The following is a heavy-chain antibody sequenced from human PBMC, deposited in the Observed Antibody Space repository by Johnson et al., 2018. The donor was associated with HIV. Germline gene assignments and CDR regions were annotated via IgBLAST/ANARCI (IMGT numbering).Heavy chain of an antibody. Sequence: MQLVESGGGLVKPGGSLRLSCTASGFIFRNAWMSWVRQAPGKGLEWVGRIKSKTDGGTIDYAAAVKGRFIISRDDSKNTLYLQMNGLKTEDTAMYYCTTMSALWFGDIHVFGDGFDIWGQGTMVTVSS. CDR2: IKSKTDGGTI. D-gene: IGHD3-10*01. J-gene: IGHJ3*02. CDR3: TTMSALWFGDIHVFGDGFDI. V-gene: IGHV3-15*01. CDR1: GFIFRNAW.